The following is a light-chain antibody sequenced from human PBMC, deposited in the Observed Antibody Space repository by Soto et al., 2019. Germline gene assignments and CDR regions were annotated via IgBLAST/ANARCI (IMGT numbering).Light chain of an antibody. CDR2: GAS. J-gene: IGKJ5*01. CDR3: QQYDNWPPT. V-gene: IGKV3-20*01. CDR1: QSVNSSY. Sequence: EIVLTQSPGTLSLSPGERVTLSCRASQSVNSSYLAWYQHKPGQAPRLLIYGASTRATGIPDRFSGSGSGTEFTLTINSLQSEDFVVYYCQQYDNWPPTFGQGTRLEIK.